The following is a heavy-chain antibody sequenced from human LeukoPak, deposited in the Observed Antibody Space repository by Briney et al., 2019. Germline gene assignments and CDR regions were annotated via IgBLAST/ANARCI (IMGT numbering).Heavy chain of an antibody. CDR1: GGSISSGGYY. Sequence: SETLSLTCTVSGGSISSGGYYWSWIRQHPGKGLEWIGYIYFSENTYYNPSLKSRVTISVDTSKNQFSLKLSSVTAADTAVYHCAREKYSSGWAHYGMDVWGQGTTVTVSS. CDR3: AREKYSSGWAHYGMDV. V-gene: IGHV4-31*03. D-gene: IGHD6-25*01. CDR2: IYFSENT. J-gene: IGHJ6*02.